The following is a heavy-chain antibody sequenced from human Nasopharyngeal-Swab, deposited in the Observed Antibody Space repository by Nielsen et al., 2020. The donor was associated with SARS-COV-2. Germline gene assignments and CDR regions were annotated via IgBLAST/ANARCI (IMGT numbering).Heavy chain of an antibody. V-gene: IGHV4-59*13. CDR3: ARVAAAGGDV. Sequence: PGKGLEWIGYIYYSGSTNYNPSPKSRVTISVDTSKNQFSLKLSSVTAADTAVYYCARVAAAGGDVWGQGTTVTVSS. CDR2: IYYSGST. J-gene: IGHJ6*02. D-gene: IGHD6-13*01.